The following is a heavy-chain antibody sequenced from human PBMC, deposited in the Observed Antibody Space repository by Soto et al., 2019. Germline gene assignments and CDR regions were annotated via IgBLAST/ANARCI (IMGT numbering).Heavy chain of an antibody. CDR3: ARVIMITFGGVIDGGCDAFDI. Sequence: PSETLSLTCTVSGGSVSSGSYYWSWIRQPPGKGLEWIGHIYYSGSTNYNPSLKSRVTISVDTSKNQFSLKLSSVTAADTAVYYCARVIMITFGGVIDGGCDAFDIWGQGTMVTVSS. CDR1: GGSVSSGSYY. CDR2: IYYSGST. J-gene: IGHJ3*02. D-gene: IGHD3-16*02. V-gene: IGHV4-61*01.